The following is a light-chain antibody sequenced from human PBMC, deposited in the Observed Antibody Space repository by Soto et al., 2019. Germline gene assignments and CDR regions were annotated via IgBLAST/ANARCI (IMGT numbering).Light chain of an antibody. J-gene: IGKJ1*01. CDR2: WAS. Sequence: DIVMTQSPDSLAVSLGERVTINCKSSQSVLYSSNNKNYLAWYQQKPGQPPKLLIYWASTRESGVPDRFSGSGSGTDFNLTISSLQAEDVAVYYCQQYYSTPQTFGQGSKVEIK. V-gene: IGKV4-1*01. CDR3: QQYYSTPQT. CDR1: QSVLYSSNNKNY.